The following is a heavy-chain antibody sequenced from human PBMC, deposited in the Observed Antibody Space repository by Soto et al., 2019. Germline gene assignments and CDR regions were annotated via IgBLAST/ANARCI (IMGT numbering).Heavy chain of an antibody. CDR2: INHSGST. Sequence: SETLSLTCAVYGGSSSGYYWSWIRQPPGKGLEWIGEINHSGSTNYNPSLKSRVTISVDTPKNQFSLKLSSVTAADTAVYYCARGRLYYDFWSGYHGAFDIWGQGTMVTVSS. V-gene: IGHV4-34*01. CDR3: ARGRLYYDFWSGYHGAFDI. J-gene: IGHJ3*02. CDR1: GGSSSGYY. D-gene: IGHD3-3*01.